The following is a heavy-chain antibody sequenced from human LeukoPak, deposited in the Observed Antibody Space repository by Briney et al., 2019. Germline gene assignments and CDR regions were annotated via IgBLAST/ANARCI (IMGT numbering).Heavy chain of an antibody. CDR1: GFIFDDYA. D-gene: IGHD3-16*01. Sequence: GRSLRLSCAASGFIFDDYAMHWVRQAPGKGLEWVSGSSWDSDSIDYADSVKGRFTISRDNAKNSLYLQMNSLRAEDMALYYCAKGGGGRLIYYYYMDVWGKGTTVTVSS. V-gene: IGHV3-9*03. J-gene: IGHJ6*03. CDR3: AKGGGGRLIYYYYMDV. CDR2: SSWDSDSI.